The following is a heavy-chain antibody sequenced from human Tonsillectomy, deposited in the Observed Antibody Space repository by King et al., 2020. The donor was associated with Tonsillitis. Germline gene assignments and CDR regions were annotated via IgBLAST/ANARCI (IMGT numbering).Heavy chain of an antibody. V-gene: IGHV4-39*01. D-gene: IGHD6-13*01. CDR1: GGSISSSSYY. J-gene: IGHJ3*02. CDR3: ARHLGIAAAGISAFDI. CDR2: IYYSGST. Sequence: QMQLQESGPGLVKPSETLSLTCTVSGGSISSSSYYWGWIRQPPGKGLECIGSIYYSGSTYYNPSLKSRVTISVDTSKNQFSLKLSSVTAADTAVYYCARHLGIAAAGISAFDIWGQGTMVTVSS.